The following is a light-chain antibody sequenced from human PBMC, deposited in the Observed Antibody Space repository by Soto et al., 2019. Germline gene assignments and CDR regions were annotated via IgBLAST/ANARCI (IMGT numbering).Light chain of an antibody. CDR1: QSVSSSQ. J-gene: IGKJ1*01. Sequence: EIVLTQSPGTLSLSPGERATLTCRASQSVSSSQLAWYQQKPGQAPRLVIYDTSTRATGIPDRFSGSGSGTDFTLTISRLEPEDFAVYHCQLFGSSPPWTFGQGTKVKSN. CDR2: DTS. CDR3: QLFGSSPPWT. V-gene: IGKV3-20*01.